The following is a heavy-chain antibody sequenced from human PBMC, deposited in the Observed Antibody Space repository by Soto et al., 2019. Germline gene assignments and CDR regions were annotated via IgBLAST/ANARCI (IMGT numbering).Heavy chain of an antibody. CDR1: GFSLSTSGVG. V-gene: IGHV2-5*02. J-gene: IGHJ4*02. D-gene: IGHD6-13*01. CDR2: IYWDDDK. Sequence: QITLKESGPTLVKPTQTLTLTCTFSGFSLSTSGVGVGWIRQPPGKALEWLALIYWDDDKRYSPSLKSRLTITKDTSKNQVVLTLTNMDPVATATYYCAHSNQKIAAAGNWGQGTLVTVSS. CDR3: AHSNQKIAAAGN.